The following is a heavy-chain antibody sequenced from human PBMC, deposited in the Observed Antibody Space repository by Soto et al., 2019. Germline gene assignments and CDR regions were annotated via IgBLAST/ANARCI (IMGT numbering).Heavy chain of an antibody. V-gene: IGHV3-21*06. J-gene: IGHJ4*02. CDR2: ISSTTNYI. Sequence: GGSLRLSCAASGFTFTRYSMNWVRQAPGKGLGWVSSISSTTNYIYYGDSMKGRFTISRDNAKNSLYLEMNSLRAEDTAVYYCARESEDLTSKFDYWGQGTLVTVSS. CDR3: ARESEDLTSKFDY. CDR1: GFTFTRYS.